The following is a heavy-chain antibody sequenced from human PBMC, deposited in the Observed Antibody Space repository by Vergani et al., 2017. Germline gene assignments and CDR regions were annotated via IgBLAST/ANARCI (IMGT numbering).Heavy chain of an antibody. CDR1: GGSISSSGYY. CDR2: IYYSGST. J-gene: IGHJ3*02. Sequence: QVQLQESGPGLVKPSETLSLTCTVPGGSISSSGYYWGWIRQPPGKGLEWIGSIYYSGSTYYSASLKSRLTISVDTSKNQFSLKLTSVTAADTAVYYCAGGYSGYDYGGLDAFDIWGQGTMVTVSS. D-gene: IGHD5-12*01. V-gene: IGHV4-39*01. CDR3: AGGYSGYDYGGLDAFDI.